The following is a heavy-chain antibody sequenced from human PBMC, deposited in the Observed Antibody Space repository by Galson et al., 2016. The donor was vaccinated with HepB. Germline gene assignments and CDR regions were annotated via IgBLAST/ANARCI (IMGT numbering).Heavy chain of an antibody. J-gene: IGHJ6*02. CDR2: IWYDESNE. CDR1: GFTFTNFG. D-gene: IGHD3-10*01. Sequence: SLRLSCAASGFTFTNFGMHWVRQAPGKGLEWVAVIWYDESNEYYADSLEGRFTISRDNSKNTLYLQMNSLRVEDTAIYYCARDMYFYGSGSLRTYAMDVWGQGTTVTVSS. CDR3: ARDMYFYGSGSLRTYAMDV. V-gene: IGHV3-33*01.